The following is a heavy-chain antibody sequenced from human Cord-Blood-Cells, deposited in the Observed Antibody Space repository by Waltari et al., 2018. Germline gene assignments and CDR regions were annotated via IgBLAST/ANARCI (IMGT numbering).Heavy chain of an antibody. D-gene: IGHD3-10*01. V-gene: IGHV3-30-3*01. CDR3: ARDLYGSGSFDY. J-gene: IGHJ4*02. Sequence: QVQLVESGGGVVQPGRSLRLSCAASGFTFSSYAMHWVRQAPGKGLEWVAVISYDGSNKYYADSVKGRFTISRDNSKNTLYLQMNSLRAEDTAVYYCARDLYGSGSFDYWGQGTLLTVSS. CDR2: ISYDGSNK. CDR1: GFTFSSYA.